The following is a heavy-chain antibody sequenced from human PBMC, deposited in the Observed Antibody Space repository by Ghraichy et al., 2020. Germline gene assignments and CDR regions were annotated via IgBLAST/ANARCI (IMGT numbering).Heavy chain of an antibody. Sequence: GESLNISCAASGFTFSSYSMNWVRQAPGKGLEWVSYISSSSSTIYYADSVKGRFTISRDNAKNSLYLQMNSLRDEDTAVYYCARDRYCSSTSCSYGMDVWGQWTTVTVSS. CDR1: GFTFSSYS. D-gene: IGHD2-2*01. CDR2: ISSSSSTI. V-gene: IGHV3-48*02. J-gene: IGHJ6*02. CDR3: ARDRYCSSTSCSYGMDV.